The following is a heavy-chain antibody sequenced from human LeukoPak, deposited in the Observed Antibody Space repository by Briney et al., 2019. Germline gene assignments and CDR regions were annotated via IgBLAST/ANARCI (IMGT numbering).Heavy chain of an antibody. V-gene: IGHV4-4*02. J-gene: IGHJ6*03. D-gene: IGHD3-16*01. CDR3: ARGLGVAYYYMDV. CDR2: IYHSGST. CDR1: GGSISSSNW. Sequence: SGTLSLTCAVSGGSISSSNWWSWVRQPPGKGLEGIGEIYHSGSTNYNPSLKSRVTISVDRSKNQFSLKLSSVTAADTAVYYCARGLGVAYYYMDVWGKGTTVTVSS.